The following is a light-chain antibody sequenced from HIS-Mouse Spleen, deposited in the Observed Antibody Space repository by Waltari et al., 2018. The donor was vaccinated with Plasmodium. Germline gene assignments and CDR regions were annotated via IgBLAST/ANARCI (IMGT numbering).Light chain of an antibody. J-gene: IGLJ2*01. V-gene: IGLV3-21*02. CDR1: ALPKKY. CDR3: QVWDSSSDHVV. Sequence: SYELTQPPSVSVSPGQTARITCSGAALPKKYAYWYQQKSGQAPVLVVYDDSDRPSGIPERFSGSNSGNTATLTISRVEAGDEADYYCQVWDSSSDHVVFGGGTKLTVL. CDR2: DDS.